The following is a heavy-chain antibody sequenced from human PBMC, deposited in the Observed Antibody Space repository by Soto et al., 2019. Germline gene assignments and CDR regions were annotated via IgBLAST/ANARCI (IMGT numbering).Heavy chain of an antibody. CDR2: IKRLTDGATT. Sequence: DVHRLESGGGLVKPGGSLRLSCEVSGIIFSNAWMNWVRQAPGKGLEWVARIKRLTDGATTDYAAPVRGRFTISRDDSKNVLYLQMNGLKSEDTGVYFCTSDLPDNWFDPWGRGTQVTVSS. J-gene: IGHJ5*01. V-gene: IGHV3-15*01. CDR1: GIIFSNAW. D-gene: IGHD3-22*01. CDR3: TSDLPDNWFDP.